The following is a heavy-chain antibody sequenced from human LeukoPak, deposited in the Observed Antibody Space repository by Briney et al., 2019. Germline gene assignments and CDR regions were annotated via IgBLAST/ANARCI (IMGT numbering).Heavy chain of an antibody. CDR3: AKGFGDYGGWFDP. V-gene: IGHV3-43*01. CDR2: VTWDGVGT. CDR1: GFTFDDFT. Sequence: GGSLRLSCAASGFTFDDFTMHWVRQAPGKGLEWVSLVTWDGVGTFYADSVKGRFTVSRDNSKNSLYLQMNSLTSEDTAFYYCAKGFGDYGGWFDPWGQGTLVTVSS. D-gene: IGHD4-17*01. J-gene: IGHJ5*02.